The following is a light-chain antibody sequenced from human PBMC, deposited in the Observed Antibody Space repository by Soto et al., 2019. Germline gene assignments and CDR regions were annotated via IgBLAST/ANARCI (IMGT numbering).Light chain of an antibody. Sequence: EIVLTQSPGALCFCPWERSTLSCRASQSVASSHLAWYQQKPGQAPRLLIFVASSRATGIPDRFSGSGSGTDFTLTISRREPEDFAVYYCQQYGSSPLTFGGGTKVDIK. J-gene: IGKJ4*01. V-gene: IGKV3-20*01. CDR1: QSVASSH. CDR3: QQYGSSPLT. CDR2: VAS.